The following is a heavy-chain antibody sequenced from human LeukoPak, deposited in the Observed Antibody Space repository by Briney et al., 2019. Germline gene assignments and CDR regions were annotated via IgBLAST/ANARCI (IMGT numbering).Heavy chain of an antibody. Sequence: GGSLRLSCAASGFTFSSYAMHWVRQAPGKGLEWVAVISYDGRDKYYADSVKGRFTISRDNSKNTLYLQMNSLRAEDTAVYSCARPYSSGWYGDFDYWGQGTLVTVSS. CDR2: ISYDGRDK. CDR1: GFTFSSYA. D-gene: IGHD6-19*01. J-gene: IGHJ4*02. CDR3: ARPYSSGWYGDFDY. V-gene: IGHV3-30*04.